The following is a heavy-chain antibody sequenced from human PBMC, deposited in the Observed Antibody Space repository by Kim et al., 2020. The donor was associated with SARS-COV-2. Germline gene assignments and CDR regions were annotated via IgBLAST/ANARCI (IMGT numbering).Heavy chain of an antibody. D-gene: IGHD3-22*01. Sequence: SQTLSLTCAVYGGSFSDYSWSWIRQPPGKGLGWIGEINHRGSTNYNPPLKSRVTISVDTSKNQFSLKLSSVTAADTAVYYCAGGRGGISMLVVVITAAEYYLDSWDRGNLLTVSS. CDR3: AGGRGGISMLVVVITAAEYYLDS. J-gene: IGHJ4*02. CDR1: GGSFSDYS. CDR2: INHRGST. V-gene: IGHV4-34*01.